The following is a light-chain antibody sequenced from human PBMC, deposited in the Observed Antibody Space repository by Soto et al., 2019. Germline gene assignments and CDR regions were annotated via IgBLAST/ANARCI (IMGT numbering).Light chain of an antibody. CDR1: QGVGSW. Sequence: IQMTQSPSSVSASVGDRVTMTCRASQGVGSWLAWYQQKAGKAPNLLIYATSILPSGVPSRFSGSGSGTDFTLSISSLQPEDFGTYYCQQTHSFPLTFGPGTKVDIK. V-gene: IGKV1-12*01. CDR2: ATS. CDR3: QQTHSFPLT. J-gene: IGKJ3*01.